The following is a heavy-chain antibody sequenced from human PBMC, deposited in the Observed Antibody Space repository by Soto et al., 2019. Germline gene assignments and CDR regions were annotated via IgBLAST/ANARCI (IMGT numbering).Heavy chain of an antibody. Sequence: PGGSLRLSCAASGYTFSDYYLSWIRQAPGKGLEWISYIDTSSTKIYYADSVRGRFTISRDNGKNSLFLEMNNLRVEDTAVYFCASHYDLWTGYLSPVDYWGRGTLVTVSS. CDR3: ASHYDLWTGYLSPVDY. V-gene: IGHV3-11*01. J-gene: IGHJ4*02. CDR2: IDTSSTKI. D-gene: IGHD3-3*01. CDR1: GYTFSDYY.